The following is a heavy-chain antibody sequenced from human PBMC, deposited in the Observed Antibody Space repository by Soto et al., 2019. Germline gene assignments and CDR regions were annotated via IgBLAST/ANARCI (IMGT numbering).Heavy chain of an antibody. Sequence: QVQLVQSGPELKKPGSSVKVSCKAPGDTFNSYGISWVRQAPGQGLEWMGGIVPMFGTTNLALKFEDRVPPTADELTTTVYMEIRGLTSEDTAVYYCARDLADVHLWDAFDVWGHGTRVTVSS. CDR2: IVPMFGTT. CDR1: GDTFNSYG. J-gene: IGHJ3*01. CDR3: ARDLADVHLWDAFDV. V-gene: IGHV1-69*01. D-gene: IGHD6-13*01.